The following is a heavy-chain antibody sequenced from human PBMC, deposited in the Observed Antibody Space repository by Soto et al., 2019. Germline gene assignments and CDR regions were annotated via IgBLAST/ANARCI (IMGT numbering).Heavy chain of an antibody. CDR1: GGSISSYY. Sequence: SETLSLTCTVSGGSISSYYRSWIRQPPGKGLEWIGDSYYSGSTIYNPSLKSRVTISVDTSKNQFSLKLSSVTAADTAVYYCARLAPYYDILTGYYKGYYFDYWGQGTLVTVSS. CDR3: ARLAPYYDILTGYYKGYYFDY. V-gene: IGHV4-59*08. D-gene: IGHD3-9*01. CDR2: SYYSGST. J-gene: IGHJ4*02.